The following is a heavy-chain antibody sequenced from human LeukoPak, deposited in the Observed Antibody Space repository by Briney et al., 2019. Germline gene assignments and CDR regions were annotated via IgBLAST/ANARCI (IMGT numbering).Heavy chain of an antibody. CDR3: AKDNSGDSSGYAFDS. J-gene: IGHJ4*02. CDR1: GFSFENYA. D-gene: IGHD3-22*01. Sequence: GGSLRLSCAASGFSFENYAMHWVRHAPGKGLEWVAHISWDGDSIDYADSEKGRFTISKDDSKESLYLQMNSLRAEDTALYYCAKDNSGDSSGYAFDSWGQGTLVTVSS. V-gene: IGHV3-43D*03. CDR2: ISWDGDSI.